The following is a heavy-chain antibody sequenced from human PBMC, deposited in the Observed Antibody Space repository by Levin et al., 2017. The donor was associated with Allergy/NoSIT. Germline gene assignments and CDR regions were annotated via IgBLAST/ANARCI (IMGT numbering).Heavy chain of an antibody. V-gene: IGHV3-74*01. Sequence: RESLKISCAASGFIFTTHWMHWVRQAPGEGLVWVSRINSDGSTTRYADSVKGRFTISRDNAKNTVYLQMNSLRAEDTAVYYCARLGVITDGMDVWGQGTTVTVSS. CDR1: GFIFTTHW. J-gene: IGHJ6*02. CDR2: INSDGSTT. CDR3: ARLGVITDGMDV. D-gene: IGHD3-16*01.